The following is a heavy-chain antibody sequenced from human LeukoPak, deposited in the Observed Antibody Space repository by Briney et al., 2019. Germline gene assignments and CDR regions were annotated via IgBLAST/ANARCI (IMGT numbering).Heavy chain of an antibody. J-gene: IGHJ4*02. D-gene: IGHD1-26*01. CDR3: VRSGGY. CDR2: IKEDGSEK. V-gene: IGHV3-7*05. Sequence: PGGSLSLSCAASGFTFSSHWKNWLRQAPGKGLEWVANIKEDGSEKYYVDSVKGRFTISRDNAKNSLCLQMNSLRAEDTAIYYCVRSGGYWGQGTLVTVSS. CDR1: GFTFSSHW.